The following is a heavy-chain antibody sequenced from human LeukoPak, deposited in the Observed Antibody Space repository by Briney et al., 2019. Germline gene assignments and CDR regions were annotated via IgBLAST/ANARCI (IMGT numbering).Heavy chain of an antibody. V-gene: IGHV3-48*02. J-gene: IGHJ4*02. CDR2: MNSDGSRI. Sequence: GGSLRLSCAASGFTFSDYSMNWVHQAPGKGLEWVSSMNSDGSRISHAHSVEGRFTISRDNARNSLYLQMNGVRDEDPAVYYCTRGSFGVFDYGGQGILVTVSS. CDR3: TRGSFGVFDY. CDR1: GFTFSDYS. D-gene: IGHD3-10*01.